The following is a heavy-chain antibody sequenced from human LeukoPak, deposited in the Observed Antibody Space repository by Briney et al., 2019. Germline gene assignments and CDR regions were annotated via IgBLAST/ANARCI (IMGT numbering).Heavy chain of an antibody. CDR1: GGSISSSSYY. CDR2: IYYSGST. Sequence: SETLSLACTVSGGSISSSSYYWGWIRQPPGKGLQWIGSIYYSGSTYYNPSLKSRVTISVDTSKNQFSLKLSSVTAPDTAVYYCARQLGYCSSTSCYADKVDYWGQGTLVTVSS. D-gene: IGHD2-2*01. V-gene: IGHV4-39*01. CDR3: ARQLGYCSSTSCYADKVDY. J-gene: IGHJ4*02.